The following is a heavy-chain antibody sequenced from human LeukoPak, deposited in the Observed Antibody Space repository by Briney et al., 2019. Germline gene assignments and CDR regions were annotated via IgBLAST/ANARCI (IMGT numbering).Heavy chain of an antibody. CDR3: AKMPLVVVVITTRYFDY. Sequence: GGSLRLSCAASGFTFSSYAMSWVRQAPGKGLEWVSAISGSGGSTYYADSVKGQFTISRDNSKNTLYLQMNSLRAEDTAVYYCAKMPLVVVVITTRYFDYWGQGTLVTVSS. CDR2: ISGSGGST. J-gene: IGHJ4*02. V-gene: IGHV3-23*01. D-gene: IGHD3-22*01. CDR1: GFTFSSYA.